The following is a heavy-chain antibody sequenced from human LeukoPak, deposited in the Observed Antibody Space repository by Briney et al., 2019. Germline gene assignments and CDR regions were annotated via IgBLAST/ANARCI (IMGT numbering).Heavy chain of an antibody. CDR3: ARDQVVRGHRVWFGP. CDR2: RKKYGSDK. CDR1: GFTFSSSW. J-gene: IGHJ5*02. D-gene: IGHD3-10*01. Sequence: GGSLTLSCAASGFTFSSSWMSWVGQPPGKGLGWLANRKKYGSDKYYVDSVKGRFTISRDNDENSLYLQMNSLRAEDTAVYYCARDQVVRGHRVWFGPWGQGTLVTVSS. V-gene: IGHV3-7*01.